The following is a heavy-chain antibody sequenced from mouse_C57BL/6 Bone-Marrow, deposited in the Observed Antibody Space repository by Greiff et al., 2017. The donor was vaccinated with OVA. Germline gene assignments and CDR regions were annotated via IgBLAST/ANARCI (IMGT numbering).Heavy chain of an antibody. CDR2: ISYDGSN. D-gene: IGHD1-1*01. Sequence: VQLQQSGPGLVKPSQSLSLTCSVTGYSITSGYYWNWIRQFPGNKLEWMGYISYDGSNNYNPSLKNRISITRDTPKNQFFLKLNSVTTEDTATYYCAREGLLRYPYYYAMDYWGQGTSVTVSS. J-gene: IGHJ4*01. CDR1: GYSITSGYY. V-gene: IGHV3-6*01. CDR3: AREGLLRYPYYYAMDY.